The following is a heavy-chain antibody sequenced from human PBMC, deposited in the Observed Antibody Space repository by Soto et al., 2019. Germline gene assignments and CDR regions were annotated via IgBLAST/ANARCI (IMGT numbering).Heavy chain of an antibody. D-gene: IGHD1-26*01. V-gene: IGHV4-39*01. CDR2: IYYSGTT. J-gene: IGHJ4*02. CDR1: GDSASSDTYH. CDR3: VRHGKRDLLFDY. Sequence: QVQLQESGPGLVKPSETLSLTCTVSGDSASSDTYHWGWIRQPPGKGPEWIASIYYSGTTYFNSSLRARVAQSVDTSKNPFSLRLSSVTAADTAVYYCVRHGKRDLLFDYWGQGTLVTVSS.